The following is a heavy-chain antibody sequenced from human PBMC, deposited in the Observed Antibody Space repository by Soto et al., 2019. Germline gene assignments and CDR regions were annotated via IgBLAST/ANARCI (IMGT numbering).Heavy chain of an antibody. D-gene: IGHD4-17*01. V-gene: IGHV4-39*01. CDR3: VSQRTTVLTQAYFDY. J-gene: IGHJ4*02. CDR1: GGSVTNSSYY. CDR2: VYYRGRS. Sequence: SETLSLTCTVSGGSVTNSSYYWGWIRQSPGKGLEWIGSVYYRGRSYSKSSVKSRVTISVDTSKDQFSLNFNSVTASDTALYYCVSQRTTVLTQAYFDYWGPGALVTVSS.